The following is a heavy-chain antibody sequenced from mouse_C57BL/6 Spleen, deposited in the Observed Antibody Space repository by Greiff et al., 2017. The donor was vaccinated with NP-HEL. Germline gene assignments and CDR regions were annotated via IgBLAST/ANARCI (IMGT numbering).Heavy chain of an antibody. V-gene: IGHV1-80*01. CDR2: IYPGDGDT. D-gene: IGHD1-1*01. Sequence: VQLQQSGAELVKPGASVEISCKASGYAFSSYWMNWVKQRPGKGLEWIGQIYPGDGDTNYNGKFKGKATLTADKSSSTAYMQLSSLTSEDSAVYFCARENYGSSYPYWGQGTLVTVSA. CDR3: ARENYGSSYPY. J-gene: IGHJ3*01. CDR1: GYAFSSYW.